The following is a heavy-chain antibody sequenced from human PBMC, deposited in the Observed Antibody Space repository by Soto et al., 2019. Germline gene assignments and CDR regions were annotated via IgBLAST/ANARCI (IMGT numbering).Heavy chain of an antibody. CDR1: GFTFSSYA. Sequence: EVQLLESGGGLVQPGGSLRLSCAASGFTFSSYAMSWVRQAPGKGLEWVSAISGSGGSTYYADSVKGRFTISRDNSKNTLYVQMNSVRAEDTAVYYCAKEGAGVDYCYYYGMDVWGQGTTFTVSS. J-gene: IGHJ6*02. CDR2: ISGSGGST. CDR3: AKEGAGVDYCYYYGMDV. D-gene: IGHD1-26*01. V-gene: IGHV3-23*01.